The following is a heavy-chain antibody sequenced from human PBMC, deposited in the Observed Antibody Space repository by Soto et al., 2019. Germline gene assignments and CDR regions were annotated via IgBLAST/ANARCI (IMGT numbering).Heavy chain of an antibody. J-gene: IGHJ4*02. D-gene: IGHD3-3*01. CDR3: AKTDYDFWSYFPIH. CDR1: GFTFSSYA. CDR2: IRGSGGST. Sequence: EVQLLESGGGLVQPGGSLRLSCAASGFTFSSYAMSWVRQAPGKGLEWVSAIRGSGGSTYYADSVKGRFTISRDNSKNTLYLQMNSLRAEDTAVYYCAKTDYDFWSYFPIHWGQGTLVTVSS. V-gene: IGHV3-23*01.